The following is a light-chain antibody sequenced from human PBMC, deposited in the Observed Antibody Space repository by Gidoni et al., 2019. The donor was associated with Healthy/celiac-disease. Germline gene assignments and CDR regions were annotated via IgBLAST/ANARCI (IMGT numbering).Light chain of an antibody. J-gene: IGKJ3*01. V-gene: IGKV3-11*01. CDR2: DAS. CDR3: QQRSNWPPFT. Sequence: EIVFTQSPATLSLSPGERATLSCRASQSVSSYLAWYQQKPGQAPRLLIYDASNRATGIPARFSGSGSGTDFTLTISSLEPEDFAAYYCQQRSNWPPFTFGPGTKVDIK. CDR1: QSVSSY.